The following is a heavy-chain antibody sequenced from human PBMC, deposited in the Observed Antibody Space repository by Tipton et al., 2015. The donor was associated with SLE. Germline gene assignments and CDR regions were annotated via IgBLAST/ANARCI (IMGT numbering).Heavy chain of an antibody. V-gene: IGHV3-48*01. Sequence: SLRLSCAASGFTFSSYSMNWVRQAPGKGLEWVSYISSSSSTIYYADSVKGRFTISRDNAKNSLYLQMNSLRTEDTAVYYCARDSGYSSSWYNWFDPWGQGTLVTVSS. CDR2: ISSSSSTI. CDR1: GFTFSSYS. CDR3: ARDSGYSSSWYNWFDP. J-gene: IGHJ5*02. D-gene: IGHD6-13*01.